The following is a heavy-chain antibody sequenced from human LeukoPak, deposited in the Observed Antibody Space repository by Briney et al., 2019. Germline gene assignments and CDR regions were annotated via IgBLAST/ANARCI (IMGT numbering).Heavy chain of an antibody. CDR1: GFTFSSYA. CDR3: AIHLGSSDYHSPGYFDY. Sequence: GGSLRLSCAASGFTFSSYAMSWVRQAPGKGLEWVSAISGSGGRTYYADSVKGRFTISRDNSKNTLYLQMNSLRAEDTAVYYCAIHLGSSDYHSPGYFDYWGQGTLVTVSS. J-gene: IGHJ4*02. V-gene: IGHV3-23*01. CDR2: ISGSGGRT. D-gene: IGHD3-22*01.